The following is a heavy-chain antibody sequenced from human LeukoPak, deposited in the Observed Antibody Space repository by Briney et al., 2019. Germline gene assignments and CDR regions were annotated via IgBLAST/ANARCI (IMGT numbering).Heavy chain of an antibody. Sequence: SETLSLTCTVSGGSISSSSYSRGWIRQPPGKGLEWIGSLSYTGSTYYNPSLKSRVTISVDTSKSQFFPKLTSVTAADTAVYYCAILYCISTTCWFDPWGQGTLVTVSS. CDR2: LSYTGST. D-gene: IGHD2/OR15-2a*01. J-gene: IGHJ5*02. V-gene: IGHV4-39*01. CDR3: AILYCISTTCWFDP. CDR1: GGSISSSSYS.